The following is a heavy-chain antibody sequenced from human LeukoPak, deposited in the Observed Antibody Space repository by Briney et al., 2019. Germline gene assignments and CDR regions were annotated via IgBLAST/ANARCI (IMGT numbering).Heavy chain of an antibody. V-gene: IGHV3-7*03. CDR1: GFTFSSYW. Sequence: GGSLRLSCAASGFTFSSYWMNWARQAPGKGLEWVASINHNGDVNYYVDPVKGRFTISRDNAKNSLYLQMSNLRAEDTAVYFCARGGGLDVWGQGATVTVSS. CDR3: ARGGGLDV. CDR2: INHNGDVN. J-gene: IGHJ6*02.